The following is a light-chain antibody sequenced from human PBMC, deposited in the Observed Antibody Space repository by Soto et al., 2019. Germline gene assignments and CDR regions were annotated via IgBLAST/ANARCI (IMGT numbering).Light chain of an antibody. CDR1: QSVLYSSNNKNY. CDR2: WAS. V-gene: IGKV4-1*01. Sequence: DIVMTQSPDSLAVSLGERATINCKSSQSVLYSSNNKNYLAWYQQKPGQPPKLLIYWASTRESGVPDRFSGSGSGTDFTLTISSPQAEDVAVYYCQQYYSLWTFGQGTKVEIK. J-gene: IGKJ1*01. CDR3: QQYYSLWT.